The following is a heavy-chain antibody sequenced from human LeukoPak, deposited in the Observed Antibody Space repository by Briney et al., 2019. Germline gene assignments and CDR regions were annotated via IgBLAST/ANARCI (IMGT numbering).Heavy chain of an antibody. J-gene: IGHJ6*02. CDR3: ARAHKRLLWFGELLQNHYGMDV. CDR1: GGTFSSYA. CDR2: IIPIFGTA. D-gene: IGHD3-10*01. V-gene: IGHV1-69*13. Sequence: SVTVSCTASGGTFSSYAISWVRQAPGQGLEWMGGIIPIFGTANYAQKFQGRVTITADESTSTAYMELSSLGSEDTAVYYCARAHKRLLWFGELLQNHYGMDVWGQGTTVTVSS.